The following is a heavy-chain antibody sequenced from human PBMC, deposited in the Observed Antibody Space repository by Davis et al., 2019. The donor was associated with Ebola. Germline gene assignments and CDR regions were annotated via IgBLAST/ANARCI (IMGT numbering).Heavy chain of an antibody. V-gene: IGHV4-34*01. CDR2: INHSGST. CDR1: GCSISIGGHF. J-gene: IGHJ4*02. Sequence: PSETLSLTCAVSGCSISIGGHFCSWIRQPPGKGLEWIGEINHSGSTNYNPSLKSRVTISVDTSKNQFSLKLSSVTAADTAVYYCARELPRWSDIDYWGQGTLVTVSS. D-gene: IGHD2-15*01. CDR3: ARELPRWSDIDY.